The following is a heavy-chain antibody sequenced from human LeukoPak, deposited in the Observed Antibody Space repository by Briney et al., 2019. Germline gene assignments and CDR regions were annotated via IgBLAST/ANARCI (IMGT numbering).Heavy chain of an antibody. CDR1: GGSFSGYY. Sequence: KPSETLSLTCAVYGGSFSGYYWSWIRQPPGKGLEWIGEINHSGSTNYNPSLKSRVTISVDTSKNQFSLKLSSVTAADTAVYYCARDGGYGSGSALWGQGTLITVSS. D-gene: IGHD3-10*01. J-gene: IGHJ4*02. CDR2: INHSGST. V-gene: IGHV4-34*01. CDR3: ARDGGYGSGSAL.